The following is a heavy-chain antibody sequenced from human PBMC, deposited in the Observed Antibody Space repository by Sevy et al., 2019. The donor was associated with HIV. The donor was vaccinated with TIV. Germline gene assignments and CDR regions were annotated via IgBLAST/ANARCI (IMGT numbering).Heavy chain of an antibody. CDR3: ASEKEQLVLWPYYGMDV. D-gene: IGHD6-13*01. CDR1: GFTFRSYS. V-gene: IGHV3-48*01. J-gene: IGHJ6*02. Sequence: GGSLRLSCAASGFTFRSYSMNWVRQAPGKGLEWISYISSSSFTIYYADSVTGRFTISRDNAKNSLYLQMNSLRAEDTAVYYCASEKEQLVLWPYYGMDVWGQGTTVTVSS. CDR2: ISSSSFTI.